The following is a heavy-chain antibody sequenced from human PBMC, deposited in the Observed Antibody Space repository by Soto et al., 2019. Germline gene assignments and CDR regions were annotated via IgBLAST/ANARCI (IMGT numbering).Heavy chain of an antibody. Sequence: GGSLRLSCSASGFTFSSYAMHWVRQAPGKGLEYVSAISSNGDSTYYADSVKGRFTISRDNSKNTLYLQMSSLRTEDTAVYYCAKANTAMPQYYYGMDVWGQGTTVTVSS. CDR1: GFTFSSYA. CDR2: ISSNGDST. J-gene: IGHJ6*02. D-gene: IGHD5-18*01. V-gene: IGHV3-64D*06. CDR3: AKANTAMPQYYYGMDV.